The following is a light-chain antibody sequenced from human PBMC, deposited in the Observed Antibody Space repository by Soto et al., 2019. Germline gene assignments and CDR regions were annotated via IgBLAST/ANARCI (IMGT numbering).Light chain of an antibody. CDR2: ADN. CDR1: SSNIGAGYD. Sequence: QSVLTQTPSVSGAPGQKITMSCTGSSSNIGAGYDVHWYQQVPGAAPRLLIYADNNRPSGVPDRFSASKSGTSASLAITGLQGEDEAEPYCQSYDTSLSSVIFGAGTKLTVL. V-gene: IGLV1-40*01. J-gene: IGLJ2*01. CDR3: QSYDTSLSSVI.